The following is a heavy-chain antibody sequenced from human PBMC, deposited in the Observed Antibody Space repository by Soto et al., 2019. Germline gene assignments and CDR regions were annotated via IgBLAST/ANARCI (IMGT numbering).Heavy chain of an antibody. J-gene: IGHJ4*02. V-gene: IGHV1-18*01. CDR1: GYTFTSYG. CDR2: ISAYNGNT. Sequence: ASVKVSCKASGYTFTSYGISWVRQAPGQGLEWMGWISAYNGNTSYAQKLQGRVTMTTDTSTSTAYMELRSLRSDDTAVYYCARKLLAVAGTEFDYWGQGTLVTVSS. CDR3: ARKLLAVAGTEFDY. D-gene: IGHD6-19*01.